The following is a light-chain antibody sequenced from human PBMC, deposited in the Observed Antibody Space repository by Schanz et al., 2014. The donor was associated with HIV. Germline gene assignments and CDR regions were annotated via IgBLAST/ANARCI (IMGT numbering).Light chain of an antibody. CDR1: QSVSSY. V-gene: IGKV3-11*01. CDR2: DAS. Sequence: EIVLTQSPATLSLSPGERATLSCRASQSVSSYLAWYQQKPGQAPRLLIFDASIRATGIPDRFSGSGSGTDFTLTISSLEPEDFAVYYCQYFGNSGGTFGGGTKVEIK. CDR3: QYFGNSGGT. J-gene: IGKJ4*01.